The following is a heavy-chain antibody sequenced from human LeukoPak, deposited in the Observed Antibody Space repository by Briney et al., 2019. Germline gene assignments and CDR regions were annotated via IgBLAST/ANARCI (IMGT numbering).Heavy chain of an antibody. CDR3: ARGTLPGGDAFDI. CDR1: GFTFSNAW. D-gene: IGHD1-1*01. V-gene: IGHV3-15*01. Sequence: GGSLRLSCAASGFTFSNAWMSWVRQAPGKGLEWVGRIKSKTDGGTTDYAAPVKGRFTISRDDSKNSLYLQMNSLKTEDTAVYYCARGTLPGGDAFDIWGQGTMVTVSS. J-gene: IGHJ3*02. CDR2: IKSKTDGGTT.